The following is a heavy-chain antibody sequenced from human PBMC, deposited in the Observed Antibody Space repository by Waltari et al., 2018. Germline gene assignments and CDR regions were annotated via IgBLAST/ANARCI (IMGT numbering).Heavy chain of an antibody. CDR1: GGSISSSSYY. CDR2: IYYSGST. D-gene: IGHD3-16*01. J-gene: IGHJ4*02. CDR3: ARHGGVYAWDY. V-gene: IGHV4-39*01. Sequence: QLQLQESGPGLVKPSETLSLTCTVSGGSISSSSYYWGWIRQPPGKGLEWIGSIYYSGSTYYNPSLKSRVTISVDTSKNQFSLKLSSVTAADTAVYYCARHGGVYAWDYWGQGTLVTVSS.